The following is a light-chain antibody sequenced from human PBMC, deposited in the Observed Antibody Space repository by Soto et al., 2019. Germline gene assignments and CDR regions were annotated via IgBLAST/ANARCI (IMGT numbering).Light chain of an antibody. CDR1: QSINNR. CDR2: DAS. Sequence: IQMTQSPSTLSASIGDRVTITCRASQSINNRLAWYQQMPGKAPNLLIYDASTLESGVPPRFRGSGSETEFTLTISGLQPDDFATYYCQQFIDGWTFGQGTKVES. V-gene: IGKV1-5*01. CDR3: QQFIDGWT. J-gene: IGKJ1*01.